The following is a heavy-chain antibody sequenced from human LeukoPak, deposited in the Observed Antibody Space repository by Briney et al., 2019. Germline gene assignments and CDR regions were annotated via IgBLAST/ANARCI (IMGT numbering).Heavy chain of an antibody. Sequence: PGGSLRLSCAASGFTFRNYWMRWARQVPGKGLVWVSRINPDGTSPHYADSVKGRFTISRDNARNILYLQMNSLRVEDTAIYYCVRGTNDWTGIDYWGQGILVTVSS. J-gene: IGHJ4*02. V-gene: IGHV3-74*01. CDR3: VRGTNDWTGIDY. CDR1: GFTFRNYW. D-gene: IGHD2-8*01. CDR2: INPDGTSP.